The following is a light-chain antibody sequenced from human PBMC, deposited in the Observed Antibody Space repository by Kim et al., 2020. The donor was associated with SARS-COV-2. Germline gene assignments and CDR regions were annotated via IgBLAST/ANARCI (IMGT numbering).Light chain of an antibody. J-gene: IGLJ3*02. CDR2: DVS. CDR3: SSYTSSSTLEV. Sequence: QSITISCTGTSSDVGGYNYVSWYQQHPGKAPKLMIYDVSNRPSGVSNRFSGSKSGNTASLTISGRQAEDEADYYCSSYTSSSTLEVFGGGTQLTVL. CDR1: SSDVGGYNY. V-gene: IGLV2-14*03.